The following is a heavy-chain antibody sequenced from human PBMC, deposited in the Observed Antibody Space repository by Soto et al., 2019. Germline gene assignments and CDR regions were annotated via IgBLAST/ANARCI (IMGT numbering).Heavy chain of an antibody. J-gene: IGHJ4*02. Sequence: EVHLLESGGGLVQPGGSLRLSCAASGFTFSNFAVSWVRQTPEKGLEWVSAISGTGHRTYYADSAKGRFTVSRDNYKDILPLQITSLRAEDTALYYCFKDARGYSDFWSSSFDSWGQGTLVTVAS. CDR2: ISGTGHRT. CDR3: FKDARGYSDFWSSSFDS. D-gene: IGHD3-3*01. V-gene: IGHV3-23*01. CDR1: GFTFSNFA.